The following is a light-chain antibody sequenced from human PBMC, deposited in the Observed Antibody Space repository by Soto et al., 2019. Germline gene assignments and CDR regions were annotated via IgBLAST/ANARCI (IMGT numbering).Light chain of an antibody. J-gene: IGLJ1*01. Sequence: QSALTQPASVSGSPGQSITISCTGTSSDVGGYNYVSWYQQHPGKAPKLMIYEVSNRPSGVSNRFSGSKSGNTASLIMSGLQAEDEADYYCSSYTSSSTYVFGTGTKVTVL. V-gene: IGLV2-14*01. CDR3: SSYTSSSTYV. CDR2: EVS. CDR1: SSDVGGYNY.